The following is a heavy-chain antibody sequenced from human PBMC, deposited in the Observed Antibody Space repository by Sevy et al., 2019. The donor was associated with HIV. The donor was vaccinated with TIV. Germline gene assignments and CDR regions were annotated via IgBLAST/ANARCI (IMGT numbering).Heavy chain of an antibody. V-gene: IGHV3-23*01. D-gene: IGHD5-12*01. Sequence: GGSVRLSCAASGFTFSSYAMSWVRQAPGKGVEWVSAISGSGGSTYYADSVKGRFTISRDNSKNTLYLQMNSLRAEDTAVYYCAKDQDGYNSYFSIDYWGQGTLVTVSS. J-gene: IGHJ4*02. CDR3: AKDQDGYNSYFSIDY. CDR2: ISGSGGST. CDR1: GFTFSSYA.